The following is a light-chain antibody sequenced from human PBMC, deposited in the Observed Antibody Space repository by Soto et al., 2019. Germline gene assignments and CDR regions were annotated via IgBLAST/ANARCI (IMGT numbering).Light chain of an antibody. CDR3: QQYGSLSWT. CDR1: QSVSSNY. V-gene: IGKV3-20*01. J-gene: IGKJ1*01. Sequence: DIVLTQSPGTLSLSPGERATLSCRASQSVSSNYLAWYQQKPGQAPRLLIYGASTRATGVPDRFSGSGSGTDFPLTIRRLEPEDFAVYHCQQYGSLSWTFGQGTKVEIK. CDR2: GAS.